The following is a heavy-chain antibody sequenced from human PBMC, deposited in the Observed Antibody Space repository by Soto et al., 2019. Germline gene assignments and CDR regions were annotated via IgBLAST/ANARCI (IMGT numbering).Heavy chain of an antibody. CDR1: GGTFSSFA. J-gene: IGHJ5*02. V-gene: IGHV1-69*01. Sequence: QVQLVQSGAEVKKPGSSVKVSCKASGGTFSSFAIDWVRQAPGQGLEWMGGFIPLFGSAHYAQKFQVRVTITADESTSXAYKALSGLRSDDTAVHYRATRQLPDGSGVHLGTDCFGPWRQGTLVTASS. D-gene: IGHD3-10*01. CDR3: ATRQLPDGSGVHLGTDCFGP. CDR2: FIPLFGSA.